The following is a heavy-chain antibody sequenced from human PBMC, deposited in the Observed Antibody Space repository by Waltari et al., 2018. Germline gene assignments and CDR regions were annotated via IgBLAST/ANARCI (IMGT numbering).Heavy chain of an antibody. D-gene: IGHD6-13*01. CDR1: GGSIRSYY. CDR3: AREPNIAAAVASAFDI. CDR2: IYTSGST. V-gene: IGHV4-4*07. J-gene: IGHJ3*02. Sequence: QVQLQESGPGLVKPSETLSLTCTVSGGSIRSYYWSWIRQPAGKGLEWIGRIYTSGSTNYNPSLKSRVTMSVDTSKNQFSLKLSSVTAADTAVYYCAREPNIAAAVASAFDIWGQGTMVTVSS.